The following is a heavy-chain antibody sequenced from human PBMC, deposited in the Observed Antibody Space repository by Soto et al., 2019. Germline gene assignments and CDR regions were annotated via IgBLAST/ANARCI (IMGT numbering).Heavy chain of an antibody. D-gene: IGHD3-3*01. CDR3: ARSSGVPTPDFDY. Sequence: GGSLRLSCAASGFAFNIYAIHWVRQAPGKGLEWVAVISHDGTNRYYTDSVRGRFTISRDYSKNTVYLEMDSLRADDTAVYYCARSSGVPTPDFDYWGQGTLVTVSS. CDR1: GFAFNIYA. V-gene: IGHV3-30-3*01. CDR2: ISHDGTNR. J-gene: IGHJ4*02.